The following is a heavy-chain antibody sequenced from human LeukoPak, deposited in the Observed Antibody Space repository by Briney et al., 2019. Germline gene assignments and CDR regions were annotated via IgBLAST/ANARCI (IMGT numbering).Heavy chain of an antibody. J-gene: IGHJ4*02. CDR2: IIPIFGTA. V-gene: IGHV1-69*13. D-gene: IGHD3-3*01. Sequence: ASVKVSCKASGYTSTSYGISWVRQAPGQGLEWMGGIIPIFGTANYAQKFQGRVTITADESTSTAYMELSSLRSEDTAVYYCARDHWDDSTYDYWGQGTLVTVSS. CDR3: ARDHWDDSTYDY. CDR1: GYTSTSYG.